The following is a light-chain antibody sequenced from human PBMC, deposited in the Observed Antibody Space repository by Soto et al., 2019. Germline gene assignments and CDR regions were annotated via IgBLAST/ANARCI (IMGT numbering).Light chain of an antibody. Sequence: QSALTQPASVSGSPRQAITISCSGSSSDVGAHNFVSWYQHHPGKAPELMIYEVSNRPSGVSNRFSGSKSGNTASLPISGLQAEDEADYYCNSYTSSNTYVFGSGTKVTVL. CDR3: NSYTSSNTYV. CDR1: SSDVGAHNF. J-gene: IGLJ1*01. V-gene: IGLV2-14*01. CDR2: EVS.